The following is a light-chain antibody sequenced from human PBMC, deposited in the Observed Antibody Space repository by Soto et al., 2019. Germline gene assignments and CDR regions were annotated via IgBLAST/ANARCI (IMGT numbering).Light chain of an antibody. CDR2: QDS. J-gene: IGLJ2*01. CDR1: KLGDKY. V-gene: IGLV3-1*01. CDR3: QGWGSSTVV. Sequence: SYELTQPPSVSVSPGQTASITCSGDKLGDKYACWYQQKPGQSPVLVIYQDSKRASGIPERFSGSNSGNTATLTISGTQAMDEADCCCQGWGSSTVVFGGGTQLTVL.